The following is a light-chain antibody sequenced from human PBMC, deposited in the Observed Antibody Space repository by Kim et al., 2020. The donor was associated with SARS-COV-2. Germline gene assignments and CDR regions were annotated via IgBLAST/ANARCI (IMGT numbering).Light chain of an antibody. CDR3: QQYDNHPYT. CDR1: QDISNY. Sequence: DIQMTQSPSSLSASVGDRVTITCQASQDISNYLNWYQQKPGKAPKLLIYEASNLETGVPSRFSGSGSGTEFTFTISSLQPEDIATYYCQQYDNHPYTFGQGTKLEI. J-gene: IGKJ2*01. CDR2: EAS. V-gene: IGKV1-33*01.